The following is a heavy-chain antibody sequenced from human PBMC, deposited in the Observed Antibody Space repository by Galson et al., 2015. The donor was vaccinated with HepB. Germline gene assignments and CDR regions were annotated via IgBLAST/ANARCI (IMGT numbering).Heavy chain of an antibody. J-gene: IGHJ6*02. CDR2: IIPIFGTA. D-gene: IGHD2-2*01. CDR3: ARDSWCTSCPPYYYYYYGMDV. V-gene: IGHV1-69*13. CDR1: GGTFSTYA. Sequence: SVKVSCKASGGTFSTYAISWVRQAPGQGLEWMGGIIPIFGTANYAQKFQGRVTITADESTSTAYMELSSLRSEDTAVYYCARDSWCTSCPPYYYYYYGMDVWGQGTTVTVSS.